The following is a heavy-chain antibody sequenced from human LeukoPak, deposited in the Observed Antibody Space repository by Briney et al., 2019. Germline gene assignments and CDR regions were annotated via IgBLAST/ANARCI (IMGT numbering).Heavy chain of an antibody. J-gene: IGHJ3*02. Sequence: GGSLRLSCAASGFTFSTYIMNWVRQTPGKGLEWVSYISSSGSTIYYADSVKGRFTISRDNAKNSLYLQMNSLRAEDTAVYYCARDNSGYDAFDIWGQGTMVTVSS. CDR3: ARDNSGYDAFDI. D-gene: IGHD3-22*01. CDR2: ISSSGSTI. CDR1: GFTFSTYI. V-gene: IGHV3-48*04.